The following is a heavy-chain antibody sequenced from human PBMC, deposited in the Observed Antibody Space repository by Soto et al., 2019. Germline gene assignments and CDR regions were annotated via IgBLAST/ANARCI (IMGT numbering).Heavy chain of an antibody. D-gene: IGHD2-21*02. V-gene: IGHV4-38-2*01. CDR3: ARVAGGADKWNFDY. Sequence: PSETLSLTCAVSGYSISSGYYWGWIRQPPGKGLEWIGSIYHSGSTYYNPSLKSRVTISVDTSKNQFSLKLSSVTAADTAMYYCARVAGGADKWNFDYWGQGTLVTVSS. J-gene: IGHJ4*02. CDR2: IYHSGST. CDR1: GYSISSGYY.